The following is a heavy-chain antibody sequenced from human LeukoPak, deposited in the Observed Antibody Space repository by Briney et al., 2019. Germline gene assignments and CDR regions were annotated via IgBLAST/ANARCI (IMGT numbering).Heavy chain of an antibody. CDR1: GYTFTGYY. CDR2: INPNSGCT. J-gene: IGHJ6*02. Sequence: ASVKVSCKASGYTFTGYYMHWVRQAPGQGLEWMGRINPNSGCTNYAQKFQGRVTMTRDTSISTAYMELSRLRSDDTAVYYCAREKVRQSGMDVWGQGTTVTVSS. CDR3: AREKVRQSGMDV. D-gene: IGHD2-2*01. V-gene: IGHV1-2*06.